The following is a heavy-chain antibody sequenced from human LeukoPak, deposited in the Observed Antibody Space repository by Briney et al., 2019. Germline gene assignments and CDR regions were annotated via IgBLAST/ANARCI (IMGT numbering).Heavy chain of an antibody. V-gene: IGHV4-59*08. Sequence: PSDPLPPTCTVSGGSISSYYWSWIRPPPGKGLEWFGSIYHSRSTYYTASLKRRVTISIDTSKNQLSLKLSSVTAADTAVYYCARGSDSSGWVIHIVVWGKRTTVTVSS. CDR2: IYHSRST. D-gene: IGHD6-19*01. CDR3: ARGSDSSGWVIHIVV. J-gene: IGHJ6*03. CDR1: GGSISSYY.